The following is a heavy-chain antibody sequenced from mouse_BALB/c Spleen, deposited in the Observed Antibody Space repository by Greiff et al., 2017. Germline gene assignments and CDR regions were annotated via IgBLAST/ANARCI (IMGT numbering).Heavy chain of an antibody. Sequence: EVMLVESGGGLVKPGGSLKLSCAASGFTFSSYAMSWVRQTPEKRLEWVATISSGGSYTYYPDSVKGRFTISRDNAKNTLYLQMSSLRSEDTAMYYCARQVYGNYDYAMDYWGQGTSVTVSS. D-gene: IGHD2-1*01. CDR3: ARQVYGNYDYAMDY. V-gene: IGHV5-9-3*01. CDR1: GFTFSSYA. J-gene: IGHJ4*01. CDR2: ISSGGSYT.